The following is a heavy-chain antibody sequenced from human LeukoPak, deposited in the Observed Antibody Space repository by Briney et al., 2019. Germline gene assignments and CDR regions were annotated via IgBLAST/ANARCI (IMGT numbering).Heavy chain of an antibody. Sequence: PGGSLRLSCAASGFTFRASWMTWVRQAPGKGLEWVATINHDGSERFYVDSVKGRFTISRDNAKNSVYLQLNSLRVEDTAVYYCARDSSGAWFVFHIWGLGTMVTVSS. CDR1: GFTFRASW. D-gene: IGHD3-22*01. CDR3: ARDSSGAWFVFHI. J-gene: IGHJ3*02. V-gene: IGHV3-7*01. CDR2: INHDGSER.